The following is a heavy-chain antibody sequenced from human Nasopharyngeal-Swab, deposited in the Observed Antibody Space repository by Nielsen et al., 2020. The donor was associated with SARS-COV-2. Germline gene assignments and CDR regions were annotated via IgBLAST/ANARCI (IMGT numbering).Heavy chain of an antibody. CDR1: GFTFSDYY. V-gene: IGHV3-11*01. CDR2: ISSSGSTI. J-gene: IGHJ6*02. CDR3: ARDRHGDDSRNYYYGMDV. Sequence: GGSLRLSCAASGFTFSDYYMSWIRQAPGKGLEWVSYISSSGSTIYYADSVKGRFTFSRDNAKKSLYLQMNSLRAEDTAVYYCARDRHGDDSRNYYYGMDVWGQGTTVSVSS. D-gene: IGHD4-23*01.